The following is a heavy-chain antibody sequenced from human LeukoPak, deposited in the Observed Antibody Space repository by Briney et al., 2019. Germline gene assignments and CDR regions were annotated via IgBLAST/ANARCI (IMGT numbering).Heavy chain of an antibody. CDR1: GYTFTSHG. CDR2: ISTYNGNT. V-gene: IGHV1-18*01. Sequence: ASVKVSCKASGYTFTSHGISWVRQAPGQGLEWMGWISTYNGNTNYAQKFQGRVTMTRDTSISTAYMELSRLRSDDTAVYYCARGGTTYYDFWSGYSGESDAFDIWGQGTMVTVSS. CDR3: ARGGTTYYDFWSGYSGESDAFDI. J-gene: IGHJ3*02. D-gene: IGHD3-3*01.